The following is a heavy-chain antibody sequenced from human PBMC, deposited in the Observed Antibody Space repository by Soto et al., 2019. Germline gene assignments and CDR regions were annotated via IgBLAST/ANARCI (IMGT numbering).Heavy chain of an antibody. CDR3: ARDICGGSGYGDYFAP. D-gene: IGHD4-17*01. CDR1: GYTFTSHD. Sequence: QVQLVQSGAEVKKPGASVKVSCKASGYTFTSHDINWVRQATGQRPEWMGWMNPNSGNTGYAQKFQGRVTMTRDTSISTVYTELSSLTSEDTAKYYCARDICGGSGYGDYFAPVGQGTLVTVSS. CDR2: MNPNSGNT. V-gene: IGHV1-8*01. J-gene: IGHJ5*02.